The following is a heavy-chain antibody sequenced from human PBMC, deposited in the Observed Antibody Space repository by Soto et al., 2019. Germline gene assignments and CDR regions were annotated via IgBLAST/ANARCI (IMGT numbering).Heavy chain of an antibody. CDR2: IYYSGST. J-gene: IGHJ3*02. CDR1: GGSISSYY. V-gene: IGHV4-59*01. CDR3: ARGKTTVTTMDDAFDI. Sequence: ETLSLTCTVSGGSISSYYWSWIRQPPGKGLEWIGYIYYSGSTNYNPSLKSRVTISVDTSKNQFSLKLSSVTAADTAVYYCARGKTTVTTMDDAFDIWGQGTMVTVSS. D-gene: IGHD4-17*01.